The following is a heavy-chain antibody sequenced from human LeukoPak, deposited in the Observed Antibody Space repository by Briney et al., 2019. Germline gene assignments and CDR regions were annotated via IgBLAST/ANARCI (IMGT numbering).Heavy chain of an antibody. Sequence: GRSLRLSCAASGFTLSSYAMHWVRQAPGKGLEWVAVISYGGSNKYYADSVKGRFTISRDNSKNTLYLQMNSLRAEDTAVYYCARDENYDSSGYFPYWGQGTLVTVSS. CDR3: ARDENYDSSGYFPY. V-gene: IGHV3-30-3*01. CDR1: GFTLSSYA. D-gene: IGHD3-22*01. J-gene: IGHJ4*02. CDR2: ISYGGSNK.